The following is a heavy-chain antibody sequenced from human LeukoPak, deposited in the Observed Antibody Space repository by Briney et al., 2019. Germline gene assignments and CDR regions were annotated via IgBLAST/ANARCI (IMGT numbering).Heavy chain of an antibody. CDR3: ARDPRNPDAFDI. J-gene: IGHJ3*02. Sequence: GGSLRLSCAASGFTFSNYWMTWVRQAPGKGLEWVANIQPDGSEKYYVDYVKGRFTIARDNAKNSLYLQMNSLRAEDTAVYYCARDPRNPDAFDIWGQGTMVTVSS. CDR2: IQPDGSEK. V-gene: IGHV3-7*01. CDR1: GFTFSNYW. D-gene: IGHD1-14*01.